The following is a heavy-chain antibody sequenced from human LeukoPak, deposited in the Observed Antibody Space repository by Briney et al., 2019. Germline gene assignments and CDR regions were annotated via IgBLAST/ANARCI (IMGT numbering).Heavy chain of an antibody. J-gene: IGHJ4*02. Sequence: SETLSLTCVVSGGSVSGYYWGWIRQPPGRGLEWIGYVYYSGSTNYNPSFKSRITISVDTSRNQISLQLSSVTAADTAVYYCARIHRYCSGGACYVLDNWGQGTLVAVSS. D-gene: IGHD2-15*01. CDR1: GGSVSGYY. CDR3: ARIHRYCSGGACYVLDN. V-gene: IGHV4-59*02. CDR2: VYYSGST.